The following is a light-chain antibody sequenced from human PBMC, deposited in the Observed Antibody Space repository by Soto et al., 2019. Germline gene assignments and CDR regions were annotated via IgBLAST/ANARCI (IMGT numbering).Light chain of an antibody. CDR3: QHSYSTPQLWT. V-gene: IGKV1-39*01. J-gene: IGKJ1*01. Sequence: DIQMTQSPSSLSASVGDRVTITCRASQSISSYLNWYQQKPGKAPKLLIYAASSLQSGAPSRFSGSGSGTDFTLTISSLQPEDFATYYCQHSYSTPQLWTFGQGTKVEIK. CDR2: AAS. CDR1: QSISSY.